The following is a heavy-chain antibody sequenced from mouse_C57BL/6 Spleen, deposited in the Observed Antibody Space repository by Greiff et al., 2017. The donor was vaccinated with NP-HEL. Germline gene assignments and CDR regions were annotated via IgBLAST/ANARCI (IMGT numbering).Heavy chain of an antibody. CDR1: GYAFSSYW. CDR2: IYPGDGDT. J-gene: IGHJ4*01. V-gene: IGHV1-80*01. Sequence: QVHVKQSGAELVKPGASVKISCKASGYAFSSYWMNWVKQRPGKGLEWIGQIYPGDGDTNYNGKFKGKATLTADKSSSTAYMQLSSLTSEDSAVYFCARSPYDYYAMDYWGQGTSVTVSS. CDR3: ARSPYDYYAMDY.